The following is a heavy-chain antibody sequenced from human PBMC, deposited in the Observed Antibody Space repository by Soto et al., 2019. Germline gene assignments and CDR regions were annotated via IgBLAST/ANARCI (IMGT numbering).Heavy chain of an antibody. V-gene: IGHV4-4*02. CDR2: IYHSGST. Sequence: QVQLQESGPGLVKPSGTLSLTCAVSGGAISSSNWWSWVRQPPGKGLEWIGEIYHSGSTNYNPSLKIRVPISVDKSKNQFSLKLSSVTAADTAVYYCAREDTAMANFDYWGQRTLVTVSS. D-gene: IGHD5-18*01. CDR3: AREDTAMANFDY. J-gene: IGHJ4*02. CDR1: GGAISSSNW.